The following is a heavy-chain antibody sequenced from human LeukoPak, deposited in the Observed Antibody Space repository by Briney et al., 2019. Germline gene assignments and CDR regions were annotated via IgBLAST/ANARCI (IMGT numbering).Heavy chain of an antibody. CDR1: GFTVSSNY. CDR3: AKVRFGVTARYYFDY. V-gene: IGHV3-66*01. Sequence: GGSLRLSCAASGFTVSSNYMSWVRQAPGKGLEWVSVIYSGGSTYYADSVKGRFTISRDNSKNTLYLQMNSLRAEDTAVYYCAKVRFGVTARYYFDYWGQGTLVTVSS. J-gene: IGHJ4*02. CDR2: IYSGGST. D-gene: IGHD3-10*01.